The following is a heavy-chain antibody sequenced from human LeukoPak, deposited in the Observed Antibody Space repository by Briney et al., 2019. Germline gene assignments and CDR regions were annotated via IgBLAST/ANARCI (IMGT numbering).Heavy chain of an antibody. CDR1: GGSFSGYY. V-gene: IGHV4-34*01. CDR2: INHSGST. CDR3: ARGRRPDY. J-gene: IGHJ4*02. Sequence: SETLSLTCAVYGGSFSGYYWSWIRQPPGKGLEWIGEINHSGSTNYNPSLKSRVTISVDTSKNQFSLKLSSVTAADTAVYYCARGRRPDYWGQGTLVTVSA.